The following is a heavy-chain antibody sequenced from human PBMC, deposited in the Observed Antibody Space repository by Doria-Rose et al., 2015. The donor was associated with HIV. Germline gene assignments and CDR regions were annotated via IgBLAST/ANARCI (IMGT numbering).Heavy chain of an antibody. CDR2: IFSDDER. V-gene: IGHV2-26*01. Sequence: ETLTLTCTVSGVSLSSPGMGVSWIRQPPGKALEWLANIFSDDERSYKTSLKSRLTISRGTSKSQVVLTMADMDPVDTATYYCARIKSSRWYHKYYFDFWGQGTLVIVSA. J-gene: IGHJ4*02. CDR1: GVSLSSPGMG. CDR3: ARIKSSRWYHKYYFDF. D-gene: IGHD6-13*01.